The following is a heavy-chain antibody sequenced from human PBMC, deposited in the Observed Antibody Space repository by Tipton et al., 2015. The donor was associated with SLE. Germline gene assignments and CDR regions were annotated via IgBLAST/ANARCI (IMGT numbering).Heavy chain of an antibody. J-gene: IGHJ4*02. CDR3: ATWGVGGTTPLAN. D-gene: IGHD1-14*01. Sequence: GLVKPSETLSLTCTFSSGSIRTSYWTWIRQPPGKGLEWIGYFYYRGVTKYSPSLESRVSFSLDTSKNQFSLKLTSVTAADTAVYYCATWGVGGTTPLANWGRGTLVTVSS. CDR2: FYYRGVT. CDR1: SGSIRTSY. V-gene: IGHV4-59*08.